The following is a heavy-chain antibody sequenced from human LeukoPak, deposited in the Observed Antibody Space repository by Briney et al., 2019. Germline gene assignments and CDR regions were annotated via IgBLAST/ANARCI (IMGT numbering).Heavy chain of an antibody. V-gene: IGHV3-20*04. CDR2: INWNGRNI. D-gene: IGHD6-13*01. J-gene: IGHJ4*02. Sequence: PGGSLRLSRAASGFTFDDYGISWVRQVPGKGLESVAEINWNGRNIDYAEAVKGRFTFSRDNAKNSLYLQLNSLRADDTALYYCARLAIAAAGTSFDYWGRGTLVTVCS. CDR3: ARLAIAAAGTSFDY. CDR1: GFTFDDYG.